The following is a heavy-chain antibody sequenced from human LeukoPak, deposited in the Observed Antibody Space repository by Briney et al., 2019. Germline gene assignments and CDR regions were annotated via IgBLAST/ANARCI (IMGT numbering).Heavy chain of an antibody. J-gene: IGHJ4*02. CDR1: GGSISSSSYY. V-gene: IGHV4-61*02. CDR3: ARGDYYDSSGYWAPERFDY. D-gene: IGHD3-22*01. CDR2: IYTSGST. Sequence: ASETLSLTCTVSGGSISSSSYYWSWIRQPAGKGLEWIGRIYTSGSTNYNPSLKSRVTISVDTSKNQFSLKLSSVTAADTAVYYCARGDYYDSSGYWAPERFDYWGQGTLVTVSS.